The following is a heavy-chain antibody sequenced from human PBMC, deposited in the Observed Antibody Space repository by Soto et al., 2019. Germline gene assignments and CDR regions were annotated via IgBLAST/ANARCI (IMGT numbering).Heavy chain of an antibody. V-gene: IGHV2-5*02. CDR3: AHRLIGYYYDSSGSNWFDP. D-gene: IGHD3-22*01. J-gene: IGHJ5*02. Sequence: SGPTLVNPTQTLTLTCTFSGFSLSTSGVGVGWIRQPPGKALEWLALIYWDDDKRYSPSLKSRLTITKDTSKNQVVLTMTNMDPVKKATYYCAHRLIGYYYDSSGSNWFDPWXQ. CDR1: GFSLSTSGVG. CDR2: IYWDDDK.